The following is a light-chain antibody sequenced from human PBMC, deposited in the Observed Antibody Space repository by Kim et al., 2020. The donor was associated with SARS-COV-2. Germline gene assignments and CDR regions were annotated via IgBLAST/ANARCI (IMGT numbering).Light chain of an antibody. Sequence: SAGERATLSCRASQSVGSSYLAWYQQKPGQAPRLLIYGASSRATGIPDRFSGSGSGTDFTLTISRLEPEDFAVYYCQQYGSSPQTFGQGTKVDIK. CDR1: QSVGSSY. V-gene: IGKV3-20*01. CDR3: QQYGSSPQT. CDR2: GAS. J-gene: IGKJ1*01.